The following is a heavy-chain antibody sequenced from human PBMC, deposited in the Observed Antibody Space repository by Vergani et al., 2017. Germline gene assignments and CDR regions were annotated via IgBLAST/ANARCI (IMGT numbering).Heavy chain of an antibody. CDR1: GFTFSSYS. V-gene: IGHV3-48*01. Sequence: EVQLVESGGGLVQPGGSLRLSCAASGFTFSSYSMNWVRQAPGKGLEWVSYISSSSSTIYYADSVKGRFTISRDNAKNSLYLQMNSLRAEDTAVYYCAKDRGSGWYVVVDYWGQGTLVTVSS. CDR2: ISSSSSTI. J-gene: IGHJ4*02. D-gene: IGHD6-19*01. CDR3: AKDRGSGWYVVVDY.